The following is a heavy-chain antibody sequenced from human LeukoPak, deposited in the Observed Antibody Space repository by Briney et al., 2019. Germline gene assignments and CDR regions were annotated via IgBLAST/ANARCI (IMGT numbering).Heavy chain of an antibody. CDR3: ARLSYYYASGSYSSVDV. V-gene: IGHV3-53*01. Sequence: GGSLRLSCAASGFTVISDYMSWVRQAPGKGLEWVSVIYSGGSTYYADSVKGRFTISRDNSKNTLYLQMNTLRAEDTAVYYCARLSYYYASGSYSSVDVWGQGTTVTVSS. CDR2: IYSGGST. CDR1: GFTVISDY. D-gene: IGHD3-10*01. J-gene: IGHJ6*02.